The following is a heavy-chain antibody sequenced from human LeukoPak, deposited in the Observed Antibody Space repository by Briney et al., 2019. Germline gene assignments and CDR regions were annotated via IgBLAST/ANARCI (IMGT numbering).Heavy chain of an antibody. Sequence: SETLPLTCTVSGGSISSSSYYWGWIRQPPGKGLEWIGSIYYSGSTYYNPSLKSRVTISVGTSKNQFSLKLSSVTAADTAVYYCASSVDTAMVWGQGTLVTVSS. CDR2: IYYSGST. V-gene: IGHV4-39*01. D-gene: IGHD5-18*01. CDR3: ASSVDTAMV. J-gene: IGHJ4*02. CDR1: GGSISSSSYY.